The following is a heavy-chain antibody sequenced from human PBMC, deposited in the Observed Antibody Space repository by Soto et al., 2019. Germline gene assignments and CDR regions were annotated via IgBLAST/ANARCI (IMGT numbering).Heavy chain of an antibody. Sequence: PGGSLRLYCEASGFSFSTYSMPWARHAPGKGLEWVSSIGRRNDIYYADSVKGRFTISRDNAKNSVYLQMNSLRYEDTAVYYCARDETAWPPAYGLDFWGQGTTVTVSS. CDR3: ARDETAWPPAYGLDF. D-gene: IGHD2-21*02. J-gene: IGHJ6*02. CDR1: GFSFSTYS. CDR2: IGRRNDI. V-gene: IGHV3-21*01.